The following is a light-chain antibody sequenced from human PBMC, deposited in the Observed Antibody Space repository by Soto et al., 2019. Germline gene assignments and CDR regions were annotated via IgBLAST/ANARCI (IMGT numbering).Light chain of an antibody. CDR3: SSYKTSSTVVV. CDR1: SSDIGGYNH. V-gene: IGLV2-14*01. Sequence: QSALTQPASVSGSPGQSITISCTGTSSDIGGYNHVSWYQQYPGKAPKLMIFGVSDRPSGVSNRFSGSKSGTTASLTISGLQAEDEADYYCSSYKTSSTVVVFGGGTKLTVL. J-gene: IGLJ2*01. CDR2: GVS.